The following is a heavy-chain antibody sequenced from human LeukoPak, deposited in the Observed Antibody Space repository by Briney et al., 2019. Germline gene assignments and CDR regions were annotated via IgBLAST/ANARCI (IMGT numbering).Heavy chain of an antibody. V-gene: IGHV1-18*01. J-gene: IGHJ4*02. D-gene: IGHD1-7*01. CDR3: ARSYNWNYFLDY. CDR1: GYTFTSYG. Sequence: ASVKVSCKASGYTFTSYGISWVRQAPGQGLEWMGWISAYNGNTNYAQKFQGRVTMTRDTSISTAYMELSRLRSDDTAVYYCARSYNWNYFLDYWGQGTLVTVSS. CDR2: ISAYNGNT.